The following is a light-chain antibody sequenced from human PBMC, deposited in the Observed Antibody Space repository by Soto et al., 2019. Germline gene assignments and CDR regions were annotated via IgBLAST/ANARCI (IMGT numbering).Light chain of an antibody. CDR3: QQCNSYPQTLT. J-gene: IGKJ4*01. CDR1: QGISSA. V-gene: IGKV1-13*02. CDR2: DAS. Sequence: AIQLTQSPSSMSASVGDRVTITCRASQGISSALAWYQQNPGKAPKLLIYDASSLESGVPSRFSGSGSGTDCTLTISSLQHEDFATYYCQQCNSYPQTLTFGGGTKVEIK.